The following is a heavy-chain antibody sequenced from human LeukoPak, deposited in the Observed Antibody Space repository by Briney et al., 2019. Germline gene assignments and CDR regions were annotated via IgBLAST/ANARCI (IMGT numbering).Heavy chain of an antibody. V-gene: IGHV3-30*03. Sequence: GGSLRLSCAASGFTFSSYWMSWVRQAPGKGLEWVAVISYDGSNKYYADSVKGRFTISRDNSKNTLYLQMNSLRAEDTAVYYCARPPYYYDSSGYYYYWGQGTLVTVSS. CDR3: ARPPYYYDSSGYYYY. J-gene: IGHJ4*02. CDR2: ISYDGSNK. CDR1: GFTFSSYW. D-gene: IGHD3-22*01.